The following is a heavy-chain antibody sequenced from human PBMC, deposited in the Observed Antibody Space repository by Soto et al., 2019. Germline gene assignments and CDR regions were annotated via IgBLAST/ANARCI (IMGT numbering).Heavy chain of an antibody. J-gene: IGHJ5*02. CDR2: ISGSGGST. D-gene: IGHD6-13*01. CDR1: GFTFSSYG. CDR3: AKDAAAGTFFSWFDP. V-gene: IGHV3-23*01. Sequence: GGSLRLSCAASGFTFSSYGMSLVRQAPGKGLEWVSAISGSGGSTYYADSVKGRFTISRDNSKNTLYLQMNSLRAEDTAVYYCAKDAAAGTFFSWFDPWVQGTLVTVSS.